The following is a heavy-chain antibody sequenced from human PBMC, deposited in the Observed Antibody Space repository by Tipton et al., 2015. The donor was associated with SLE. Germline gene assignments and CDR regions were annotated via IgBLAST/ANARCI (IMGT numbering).Heavy chain of an antibody. J-gene: IGHJ2*01. V-gene: IGHV3-23*03. D-gene: IGHD3-10*01. Sequence: SLRLSCAASGFTFNTHAMSWVRQAPGKGLEWVSVINSGGRSYYAESVKGRFTISRDNSKNTLYLQLNSLRAEDTGIYYCARVDVGYDSISGNYDWTLDPWGRGTPVTVSS. CDR2: INSGGRS. CDR1: GFTFNTHA. CDR3: ARVDVGYDSISGNYDWTLDP.